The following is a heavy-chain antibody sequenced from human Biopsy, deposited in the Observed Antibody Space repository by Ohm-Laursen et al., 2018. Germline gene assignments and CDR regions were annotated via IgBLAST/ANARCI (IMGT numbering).Heavy chain of an antibody. J-gene: IGHJ6*02. Sequence: ASVKVSCKTSGYSFTKYYINWVRQAPGQGLEWMGIINPTGGTTSYAEKFQGRVTLTRDTSTGTVYLELNSLIYEDMALYYCARDETGSSVFGPYYYGMDVWGQGTTVTVSS. CDR1: GYSFTKYY. D-gene: IGHD3-9*01. V-gene: IGHV1-46*01. CDR2: INPTGGTT. CDR3: ARDETGSSVFGPYYYGMDV.